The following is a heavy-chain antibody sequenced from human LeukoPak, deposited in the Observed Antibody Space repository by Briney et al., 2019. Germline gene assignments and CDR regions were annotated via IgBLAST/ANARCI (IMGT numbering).Heavy chain of an antibody. Sequence: SETLSLTCTVSGYSIASGYLWGWIRQTPEKGLEWIATIYHSGRTYYNLSLKSRVTISMDTSRNQFSLKVTSVTAAETALYFCARGGPWELSHRDYFDYWGQGTLVTVA. J-gene: IGHJ4*02. CDR2: IYHSGRT. V-gene: IGHV4-38-2*02. CDR1: GYSIASGYL. CDR3: ARGGPWELSHRDYFDY. D-gene: IGHD1-26*01.